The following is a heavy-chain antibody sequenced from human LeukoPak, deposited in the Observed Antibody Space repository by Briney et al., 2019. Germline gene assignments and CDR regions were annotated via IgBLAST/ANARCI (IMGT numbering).Heavy chain of an antibody. Sequence: SETLSLTCTVSGGSISSSSYYWGLIRQPPGKWLEWIGSIYYSGSTYYNPSLKSRVTISVDTSKNQFSLKLSSVTAADTAVYYCARHNPQTTVTSLDYWGQGTLVTVSS. J-gene: IGHJ4*02. CDR1: GGSISSSSYY. CDR3: ARHNPQTTVTSLDY. D-gene: IGHD4-17*01. CDR2: IYYSGST. V-gene: IGHV4-39*01.